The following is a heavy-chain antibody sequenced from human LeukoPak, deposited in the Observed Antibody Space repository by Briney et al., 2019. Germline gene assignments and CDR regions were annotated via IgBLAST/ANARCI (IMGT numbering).Heavy chain of an antibody. V-gene: IGHV4-38-2*01. CDR1: GCSISSGYY. Sequence: KPSETLSHTCAVSGCSISSGYYWGWIRQPPGKGLEWIGSIYHSGSTYYNPSLKSRVTISVDTSKNQFSLKLSSVTAADTAVYYCARHLYIPAAHDAFDIWGQGTMVTVSS. D-gene: IGHD2-2*01. J-gene: IGHJ3*02. CDR2: IYHSGST. CDR3: ARHLYIPAAHDAFDI.